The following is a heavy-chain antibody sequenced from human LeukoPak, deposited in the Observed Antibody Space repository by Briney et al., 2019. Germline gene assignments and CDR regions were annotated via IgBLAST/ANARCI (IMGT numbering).Heavy chain of an antibody. CDR1: RFTFSTYG. CDR2: ISHDGSNE. J-gene: IGHJ5*02. V-gene: IGHV3-30*18. Sequence: GGSLRLSCAASRFTFSTYGMHWVRQVPGKGLEWVAVISHDGSNEYYADSVKGRFTISRDNSKNTLYLQMNSLRAEDTAVYYCAKDTIPRIAVAGGGRFDPWGQGTLVTVSS. CDR3: AKDTIPRIAVAGGGRFDP. D-gene: IGHD6-19*01.